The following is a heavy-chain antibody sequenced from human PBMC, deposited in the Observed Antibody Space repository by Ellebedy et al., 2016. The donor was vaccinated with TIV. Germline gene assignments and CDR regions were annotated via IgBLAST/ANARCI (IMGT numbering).Heavy chain of an antibody. D-gene: IGHD3-10*01. J-gene: IGHJ4*02. CDR2: INHSGST. CDR1: GGSFSGYY. Sequence: GSLRLXXAVYGGSFSGYYWSWIRQPPGKGLEWIGEINHSGSTNYNPSLKSRVTISVDTSKNQFSLKLSSVTAADTAVYYCPRGGSYGSGSYYWRYWGQGTLVIVSS. V-gene: IGHV4-34*01. CDR3: PRGGSYGSGSYYWRY.